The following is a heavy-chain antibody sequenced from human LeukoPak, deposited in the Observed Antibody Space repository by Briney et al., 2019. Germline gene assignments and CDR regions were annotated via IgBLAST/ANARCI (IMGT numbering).Heavy chain of an antibody. CDR1: GFTFSSYA. D-gene: IGHD3-22*01. V-gene: IGHV3-23*01. CDR3: AEALSYYYDSSGYYESPSYYFDY. Sequence: PGGSLRLSCAASGFTFSSYAMSWVRQAPGKGLEWVSAISGSGGSTYYADSVKGRFTISRDNSKNTLYLQMNSLRAEDTAVYYCAEALSYYYDSSGYYESPSYYFDYWGQGTLVTVSS. CDR2: ISGSGGST. J-gene: IGHJ4*02.